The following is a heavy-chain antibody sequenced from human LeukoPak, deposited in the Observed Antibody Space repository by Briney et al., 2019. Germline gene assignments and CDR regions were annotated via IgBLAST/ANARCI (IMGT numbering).Heavy chain of an antibody. D-gene: IGHD6-13*01. Sequence: PSETLSLTCTVSGGSISSYYWSWLRQPAGKGLEWIGRIYTSGSTNYNPSLKSRVTMSVDTSKNQFSLKLSSVTAADTAVYYCARDPGYSSSWPFDYWGQGTLVTVSS. CDR2: IYTSGST. J-gene: IGHJ4*02. V-gene: IGHV4-4*07. CDR3: ARDPGYSSSWPFDY. CDR1: GGSISSYY.